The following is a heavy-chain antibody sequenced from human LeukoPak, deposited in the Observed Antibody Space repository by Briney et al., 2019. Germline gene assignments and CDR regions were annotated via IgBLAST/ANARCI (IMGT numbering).Heavy chain of an antibody. Sequence: SETLYLTCTVSGGSISSYYWSWIRQPPGKGLEWIGYIYYSGSTNYNPSLKSRVTISVDTSKNQFSLKLSSVTAADTAVYYCARVRPLRYGGNSPVDYWGQGTLVTVSS. CDR3: ARVRPLRYGGNSPVDY. V-gene: IGHV4-59*01. CDR2: IYYSGST. CDR1: GGSISSYY. J-gene: IGHJ4*02. D-gene: IGHD4-23*01.